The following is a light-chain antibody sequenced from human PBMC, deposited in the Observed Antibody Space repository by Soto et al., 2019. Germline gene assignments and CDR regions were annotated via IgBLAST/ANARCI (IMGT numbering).Light chain of an antibody. CDR1: QSVTSSY. Sequence: EIVLTQSPGTLSLSPAERATLSCRASQSVTSSYLAWYHQRPGQAPRLLIHGTSTRATGIPDRFSGSGSGTDFTLTISRLEPEDFAVYYCQQYGNLPITFGQGTRLEIK. J-gene: IGKJ5*01. CDR2: GTS. V-gene: IGKV3-20*01. CDR3: QQYGNLPIT.